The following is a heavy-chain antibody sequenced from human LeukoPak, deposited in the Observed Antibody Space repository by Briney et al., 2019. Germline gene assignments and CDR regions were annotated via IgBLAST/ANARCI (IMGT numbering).Heavy chain of an antibody. D-gene: IGHD3-3*01. CDR3: AGWGAVTYYDFWSGYENDAFDI. CDR1: GFTFSSYA. J-gene: IGHJ3*02. Sequence: GGSLRLSCAASGFTFSSYAMHWVRQAPGKGLEWVAVISYDGSNKYYADSVKGRFTISRDNSKNTLYLQMNSLRAEDTAVYYCAGWGAVTYYDFWSGYENDAFDIWGQGTMVTVSS. CDR2: ISYDGSNK. V-gene: IGHV3-30-3*01.